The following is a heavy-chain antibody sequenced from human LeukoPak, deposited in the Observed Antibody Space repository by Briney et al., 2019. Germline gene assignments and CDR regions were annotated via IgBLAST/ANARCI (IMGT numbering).Heavy chain of an antibody. V-gene: IGHV4-34*01. J-gene: IGHJ6*03. CDR2: INPSGRT. Sequence: PSETLSLTCAVSGGSFSGYYWSWIRQSPGKGLEWIWEINPSGRTSYNPSLKSRLTISLDASKNQFSLNLRSLTAADTAVYYCARGRQEVSMIVVVMTAVSYYWDVWGKGTTDTVS. CDR3: ARGRQEVSMIVVVMTAVSYYWDV. CDR1: GGSFSGYY. D-gene: IGHD3-22*01.